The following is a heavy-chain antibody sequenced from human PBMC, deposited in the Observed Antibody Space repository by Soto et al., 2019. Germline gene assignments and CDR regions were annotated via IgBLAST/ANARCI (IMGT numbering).Heavy chain of an antibody. V-gene: IGHV1-46*03. CDR3: ARDQEPSTLYYDYYYMDV. CDR2: INPSGGST. Sequence: KVSCKASGYTFTSYYMHWVRQAPGQGLEWMGIINPSGGSTSYAQKFQGRVTMTRDTSTSTVYMEVSGLRSEDTAVYYCARDQEPSTLYYDYYYMDVWGKGTTVTVSS. CDR1: GYTFTSYY. J-gene: IGHJ6*03.